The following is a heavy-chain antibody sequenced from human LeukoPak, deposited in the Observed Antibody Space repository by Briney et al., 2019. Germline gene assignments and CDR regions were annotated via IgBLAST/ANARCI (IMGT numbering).Heavy chain of an antibody. D-gene: IGHD6-19*01. CDR3: ARDHRGIAVAGTGIYYYYGMDV. CDR1: GGSISSSNW. CDR2: IYHSGST. Sequence: SETLSLTCAVSGGSISSSNWWSWVRQPPGKGLEWIGEIYHSGSTNYNPSLKSRVTISVDKSKNQFSLKLSSVTAADTAVYYCARDHRGIAVAGTGIYYYYGMDVWGQGTTVTVSS. V-gene: IGHV4-4*02. J-gene: IGHJ6*02.